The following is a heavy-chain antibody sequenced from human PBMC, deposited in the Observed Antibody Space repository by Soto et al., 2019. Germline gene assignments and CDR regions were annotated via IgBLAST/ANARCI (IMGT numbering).Heavy chain of an antibody. Sequence: QVQLVESGGGVVQPGRSLRLSCAASGFTFSSYAMHWVRQAPGKGLEWVAVISYDGSNKYYADSVKGRFTISRDNSKNTLYRQMHSLRAEYTAVYYCARDPLWGTAMVLWYFDLWGRGTLVTVSS. J-gene: IGHJ2*01. CDR2: ISYDGSNK. CDR3: ARDPLWGTAMVLWYFDL. V-gene: IGHV3-30-3*01. CDR1: GFTFSSYA. D-gene: IGHD5-18*01.